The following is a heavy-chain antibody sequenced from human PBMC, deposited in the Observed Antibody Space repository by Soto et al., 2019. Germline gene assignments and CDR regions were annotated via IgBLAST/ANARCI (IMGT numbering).Heavy chain of an antibody. CDR1: GESIISSSYY. CDR3: ARQRTTVVTQAYFDH. V-gene: IGHV4-39*01. Sequence: PSETLSLTCIVSGESIISSSYYLFWIRQPPGKGLEWIGSIYYSGRTYYNPSFKSRVTISIDTSKNQFSLKLSSVAATDTAVYYCARQRTTVVTQAYFDHWGQGALVTVSS. CDR2: IYYSGRT. J-gene: IGHJ4*02. D-gene: IGHD2-21*02.